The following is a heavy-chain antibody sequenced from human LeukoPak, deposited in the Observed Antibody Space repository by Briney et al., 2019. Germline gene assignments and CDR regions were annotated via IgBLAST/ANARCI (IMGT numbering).Heavy chain of an antibody. Sequence: PGGSLRLSCAASGFTFSGYWMSWVRQAPGKGLEWVANINQDGREKSYVDSVKGRFIISRDNAKSSLYLQINSLRAEDTAVYYCARGRDYYGSGNPYYFDYWGQGTLVTVSS. D-gene: IGHD3-10*01. V-gene: IGHV3-7*01. J-gene: IGHJ4*02. CDR1: GFTFSGYW. CDR2: INQDGREK. CDR3: ARGRDYYGSGNPYYFDY.